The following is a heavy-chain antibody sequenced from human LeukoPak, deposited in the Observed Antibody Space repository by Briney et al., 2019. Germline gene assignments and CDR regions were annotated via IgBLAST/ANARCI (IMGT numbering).Heavy chain of an antibody. CDR3: ARGDCSSTSCRGRGWHYYYGMDV. CDR2: INPSGGST. CDR1: GYTFTSYY. J-gene: IGHJ6*02. D-gene: IGHD2-2*01. Sequence: ASVKVSCKASGYTFTSYYMHWVRQAPGQGLEWTGIINPSGGSTSYAQKFQGRVTMTRDTSTGTVYMELSSLRSEDTAVYYCARGDCSSTSCRGRGWHYYYGMDVWGQGTTVTVSS. V-gene: IGHV1-46*01.